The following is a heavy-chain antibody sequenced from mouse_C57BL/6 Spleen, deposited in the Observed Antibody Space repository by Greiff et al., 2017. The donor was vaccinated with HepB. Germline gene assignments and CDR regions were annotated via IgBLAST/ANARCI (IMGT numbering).Heavy chain of an antibody. CDR1: GYSFSSSW. Sequence: VQLQQSGPELVKPGASVKISCKASGYSFSSSWMNWVKQRPGKGLEWIGRIYPGDGDTNYNGKFKGKATLTADKSSSTAYMQLSSLTSEDSAVYFCARSLLKGYWGQGTTLTGAS. CDR3: ARSLLKGY. V-gene: IGHV1-82*01. J-gene: IGHJ2*01. D-gene: IGHD1-1*01. CDR2: IYPGDGDT.